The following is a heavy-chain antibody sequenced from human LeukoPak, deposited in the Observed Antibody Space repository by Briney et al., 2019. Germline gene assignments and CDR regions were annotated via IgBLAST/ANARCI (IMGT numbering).Heavy chain of an antibody. CDR2: IHYSGST. V-gene: IGHV4-31*03. CDR3: ARVRDDAFDI. Sequence: SQTLSLTCTVSGGSISSGDYYWSWLRQPPGKGLEWIGNIHYSGSTYYNPSLKSRVAISVDTSKNQFSLKLSSVTAADTAVYYCARVRDDAFDIWGQGTMVTVSS. CDR1: GGSISSGDYY. J-gene: IGHJ3*02.